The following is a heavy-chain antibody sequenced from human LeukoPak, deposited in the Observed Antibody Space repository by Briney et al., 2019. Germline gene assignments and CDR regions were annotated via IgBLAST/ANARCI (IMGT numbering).Heavy chain of an antibody. Sequence: SETLSLTCTVSGGSISSYYWSWIRQPPGKGLEWTGYIYYSGSTNYNPSLKSRVTISVDTSKNQFSLKLSSVTAEDTAVYYCARQGEPPREYQLFGNWFDPWGQGTLVTVSS. CDR3: ARQGEPPREYQLFGNWFDP. D-gene: IGHD2-2*01. V-gene: IGHV4-59*01. CDR1: GGSISSYY. J-gene: IGHJ5*02. CDR2: IYYSGST.